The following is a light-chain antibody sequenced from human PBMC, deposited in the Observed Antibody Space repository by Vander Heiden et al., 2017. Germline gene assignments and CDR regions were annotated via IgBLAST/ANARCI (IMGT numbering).Light chain of an antibody. Sequence: EIVMTQSPATLSVSPGERATLSCRASQSVSSNLAWYQQKPGQAPRLLIYGASIRATGIPARFSGSGYGTEFTLTISSLQSEDFAVYYCQQYNNWPAYTFGQGTKLEIK. V-gene: IGKV3D-15*01. CDR1: QSVSSN. CDR2: GAS. CDR3: QQYNNWPAYT. J-gene: IGKJ2*01.